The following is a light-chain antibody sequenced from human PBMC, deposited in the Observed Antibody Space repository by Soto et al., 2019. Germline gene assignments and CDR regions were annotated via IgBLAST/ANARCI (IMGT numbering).Light chain of an antibody. V-gene: IGLV2-23*02. CDR3: CSYATTTL. CDR2: EVN. J-gene: IGLJ2*01. CDR1: SSDVGSYDL. Sequence: QSVLTQPASVSGSPGQSITISCTGTSSDVGSYDLVSWYQQHPGNAPKLMIYEVNKRPSGVSNRFSGSKSGNTASLTISGLQAEDEADYYCCSYATTTLFGGGTK.